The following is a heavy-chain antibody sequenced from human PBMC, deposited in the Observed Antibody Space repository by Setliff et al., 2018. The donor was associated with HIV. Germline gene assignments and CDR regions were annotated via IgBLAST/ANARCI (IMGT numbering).Heavy chain of an antibody. CDR3: ARGDGEASFDI. D-gene: IGHD3-10*01. J-gene: IGHJ3*02. CDR2: IYHSGST. CDR1: GDSITSTTW. Sequence: SETLSLTCSVSGDSITSTTWWTRVRQPPGKGLEWIGEIYHSGSTNYSPSLNSRVTISLDKSKNQFSLKLTSVNAADTAVYYCARGDGEASFDIWGRGTMVTVSS. V-gene: IGHV4-4*02.